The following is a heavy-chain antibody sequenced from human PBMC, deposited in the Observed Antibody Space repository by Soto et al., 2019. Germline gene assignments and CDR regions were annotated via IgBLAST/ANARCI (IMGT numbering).Heavy chain of an antibody. CDR1: GFTFSSHA. CDR3: AKGSYDSSGYFWDY. J-gene: IGHJ4*02. V-gene: IGHV3-23*01. Sequence: GSMRLSCAASGFTFSSHAMSWVRQAPGKGLEWVSAISGSGGSTYYADSVKGRFTISRDNSKNTLYLQMNSLRAEDTAVYYCAKGSYDSSGYFWDYWGQGTLVTVSS. D-gene: IGHD3-22*01. CDR2: ISGSGGST.